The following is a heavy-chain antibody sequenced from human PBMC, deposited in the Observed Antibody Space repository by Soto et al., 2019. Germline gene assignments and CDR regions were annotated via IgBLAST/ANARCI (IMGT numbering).Heavy chain of an antibody. CDR1: VFTFGAFA. D-gene: IGHD4-17*01. J-gene: IGHJ2*01. CDR3: AKTHTATTVVTRYWYCDR. CDR2: LSGGGGST. V-gene: IGHV3-23*01. Sequence: VSMKLSCAASVFTFGAFAMACVRKHPGTELEWVSRLSGGGGSTYYNNSVRGRFTISRDNSNRTLFLQMNNLRAEDTAVYFCAKTHTATTVVTRYWYCDRWGRGTRVTVSS.